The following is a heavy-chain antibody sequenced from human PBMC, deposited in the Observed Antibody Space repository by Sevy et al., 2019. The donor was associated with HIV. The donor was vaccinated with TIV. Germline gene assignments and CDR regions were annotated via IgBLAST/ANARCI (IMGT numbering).Heavy chain of an antibody. J-gene: IGHJ4*02. Sequence: GGSLRLSCAASGFTCSSYWMSWVRQAPGKGLEWVATMKQDGSEKYYVDSVKGRFTISRDNAKNSLYLQMHSLRAEDAAVYYCVREGLGGYSYSLDCWGQGTLVTVSS. V-gene: IGHV3-7*01. D-gene: IGHD5-18*01. CDR2: MKQDGSEK. CDR3: VREGLGGYSYSLDC. CDR1: GFTCSSYW.